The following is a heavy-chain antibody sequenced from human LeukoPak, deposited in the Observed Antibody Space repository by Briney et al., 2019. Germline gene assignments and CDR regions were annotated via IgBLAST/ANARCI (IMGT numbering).Heavy chain of an antibody. CDR2: MNPNSGNT. V-gene: IGHV1-8*01. CDR3: ARPPSREGHTSRYYCYGMDV. D-gene: IGHD5-24*01. CDR1: GYTFTSYD. J-gene: IGHJ6*02. Sequence: ASVKVSCKASGYTFTSYDINWVRQATGQGLEWVGWMNPNSGNTGYAQKFQGRVTMTRNTSISTAYMELSSLRSEDTAVYYCARPPSREGHTSRYYCYGMDVWGQGTTVTVSS.